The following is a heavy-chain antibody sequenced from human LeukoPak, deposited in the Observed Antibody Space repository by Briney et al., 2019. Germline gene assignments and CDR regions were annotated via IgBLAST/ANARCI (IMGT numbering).Heavy chain of an antibody. CDR1: GFTFDTYA. J-gene: IGHJ4*02. Sequence: GGSLRLSCAASGFTFDTYAMSWVRQAPGKGLEWVSSISGAGGSTYYTDSVKGRFTISRDNSKNTLYLQMNSLRAEDTAVYYCAKDGPESFYFDYWGQGTLVTVSS. CDR3: AKDGPESFYFDY. V-gene: IGHV3-23*01. CDR2: ISGAGGST. D-gene: IGHD3/OR15-3a*01.